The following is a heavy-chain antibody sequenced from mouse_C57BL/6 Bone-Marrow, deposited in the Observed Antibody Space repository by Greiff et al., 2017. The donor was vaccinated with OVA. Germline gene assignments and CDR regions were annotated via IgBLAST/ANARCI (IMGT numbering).Heavy chain of an antibody. CDR3: TETYYSNSEGFAY. CDR1: GFTFSNYW. Sequence: EVQVVESGGGLVQPGGSMKLSCVASGFTFSNYWMNWVRQSPEKGLEWVAQIRLKSDNYATHYAESVKGRFTISRDDSKSSVYLQMNNLRAEDTGIYYCTETYYSNSEGFAYWGQGTLVTVSA. D-gene: IGHD2-5*01. V-gene: IGHV6-3*01. J-gene: IGHJ3*01. CDR2: IRLKSDNYAT.